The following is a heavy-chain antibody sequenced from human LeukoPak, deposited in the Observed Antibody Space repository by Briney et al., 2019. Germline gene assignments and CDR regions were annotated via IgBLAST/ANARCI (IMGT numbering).Heavy chain of an antibody. CDR2: IYYSGST. V-gene: IGHV4-59*08. Sequence: SETLSLTCTVSGGSISSYYWSWTRQPPGKGLEWIGYIYYSGSTNYNPSLKSRVTISVDASKNQFSLKLSSVTAADTAVYYCARVNMGYYDILTGYYNPSYFDYWGQGTLVTVSS. CDR1: GGSISSYY. CDR3: ARVNMGYYDILTGYYNPSYFDY. J-gene: IGHJ4*02. D-gene: IGHD3-9*01.